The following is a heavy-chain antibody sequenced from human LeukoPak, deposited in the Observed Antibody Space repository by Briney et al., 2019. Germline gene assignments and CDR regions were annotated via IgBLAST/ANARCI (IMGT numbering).Heavy chain of an antibody. J-gene: IGHJ4*02. CDR2: INPNSGGT. Sequence: ASVKVSFTASGYTFTGYYMHWVRQAPGQGVEWMGWINPNSGGTNYAQKFQGRVTMTRDTSISTAYMELSRLRSDDTAVYYCARDRGNTYYYDSSGYYYFDYWGQGTLVTVSS. CDR1: GYTFTGYY. CDR3: ARDRGNTYYYDSSGYYYFDY. D-gene: IGHD3-22*01. V-gene: IGHV1-2*02.